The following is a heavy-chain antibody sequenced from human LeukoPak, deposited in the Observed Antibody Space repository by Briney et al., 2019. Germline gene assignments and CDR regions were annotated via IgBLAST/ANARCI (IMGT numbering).Heavy chain of an antibody. CDR3: ARPVDSSGYYLLLSWYFDN. V-gene: IGHV3-30*03. CDR2: ISYDGSNK. D-gene: IGHD3-22*01. CDR1: GFTFSSYG. Sequence: GGSLRLSCAASGFTFSSYGMHWVRQAPGKGLEWVAVISYDGSNKYYADSVKGRFTISRDNSKNTLYLQMNSLRAEDTAVYYCARPVDSSGYYLLLSWYFDNWGQGTLVTVSS. J-gene: IGHJ4*02.